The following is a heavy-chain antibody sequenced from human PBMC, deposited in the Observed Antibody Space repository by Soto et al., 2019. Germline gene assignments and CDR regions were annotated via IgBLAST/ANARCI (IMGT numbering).Heavy chain of an antibody. V-gene: IGHV1-69*01. D-gene: IGHD2-2*02. J-gene: IGHJ6*02. CDR3: ARSSTIVVVPAAIEDYYYGMDG. Sequence: QVQLVQSGAEVKKPGSSVKVSCKASGGTFSSYAISWVRQAPGQGLEWMGVIIPIFGTANYAQKFQGRVTITADESTSTAYMELSSLRAEDTAVYYCARSSTIVVVPAAIEDYYYGMDGWGQGTTVTVSS. CDR1: GGTFSSYA. CDR2: IIPIFGTA.